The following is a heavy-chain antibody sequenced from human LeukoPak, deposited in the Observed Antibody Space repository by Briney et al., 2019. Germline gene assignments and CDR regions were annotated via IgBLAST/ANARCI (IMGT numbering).Heavy chain of an antibody. CDR1: GYTFTSYG. CDR3: AGVVITNAEYFQH. V-gene: IGHV1-18*01. Sequence: GASVKVSCKASGYTFTSYGISWVRQAPGQGLEWMGWISPYNGNTNFAQKLQGRVTITTDESTSTAYMELSSLRSEDTAVYYCAGVVITNAEYFQHWGQGTLVTVSS. J-gene: IGHJ1*01. D-gene: IGHD3-22*01. CDR2: ISPYNGNT.